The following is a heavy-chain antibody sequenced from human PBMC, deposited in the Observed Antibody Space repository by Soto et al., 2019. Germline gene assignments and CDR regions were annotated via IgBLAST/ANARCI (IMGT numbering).Heavy chain of an antibody. V-gene: IGHV5-51*01. J-gene: IGHJ5*02. CDR3: ASYTGGTVST. CDR2: IYPSDSDS. D-gene: IGHD3-16*01. Sequence: EVQLVQSGAEVKKPGESLKISCKGSGYNFATYWIGWVRQMPGKGLEWMGLIYPSDSDSTYSPSVRGQVTFSVDKSISTAYLQWSSLKASDTAMYYCASYTGGTVSTLGQGTLVTVSS. CDR1: GYNFATYW.